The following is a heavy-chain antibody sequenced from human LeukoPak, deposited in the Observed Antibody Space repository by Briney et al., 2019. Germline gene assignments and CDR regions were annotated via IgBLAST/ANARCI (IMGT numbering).Heavy chain of an antibody. CDR3: ARAIRNFWFDP. CDR1: GGSFSGYY. V-gene: IGHV4-34*01. CDR2: INHSGST. Sequence: PSETLSLTSAVYGGSFSGYYCSWIRQPPGKGLEWIGEINHSGSTNYNPSLKSRVTISVDTSKNQFSLKLSSVTAADTAVYYCARAIRNFWFDPWGQGTMVTVSS. D-gene: IGHD4-11*01. J-gene: IGHJ5*02.